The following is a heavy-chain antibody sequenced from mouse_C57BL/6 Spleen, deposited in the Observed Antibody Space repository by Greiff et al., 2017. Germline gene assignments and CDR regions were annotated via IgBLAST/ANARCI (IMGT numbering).Heavy chain of an antibody. CDR1: GFTFTSYW. CDR3: AREGGYEYFDV. D-gene: IGHD2-2*01. CDR2: IYPGSGST. Sequence: QVQLQQPGPELVKPGASVKMSCKASGFTFTSYWLIWVQQWPGQGLEWIGVIYPGSGSTNYNEKFKSKATLTVDTSSCTAYMQLSTLTSEDSAGYYCAREGGYEYFDVWGTGTTVTVSS. V-gene: IGHV1-55*01. J-gene: IGHJ1*03.